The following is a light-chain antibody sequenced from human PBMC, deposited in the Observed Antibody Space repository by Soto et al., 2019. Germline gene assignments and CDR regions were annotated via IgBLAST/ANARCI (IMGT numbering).Light chain of an antibody. J-gene: IGLJ1*01. V-gene: IGLV2-8*01. CDR3: TSYAGGNNV. CDR2: GVN. CDR1: SSDVGGYNY. Sequence: QSALTQPPSASGSPGQSVTISCTGTSSDVGGYNYVSWYQQHPGKVPKLMVYGVNKRPSGVPDRVSGSKSGNTASLTVSGLQAEDEADYYCTSYAGGNNVFGTGTKLTVL.